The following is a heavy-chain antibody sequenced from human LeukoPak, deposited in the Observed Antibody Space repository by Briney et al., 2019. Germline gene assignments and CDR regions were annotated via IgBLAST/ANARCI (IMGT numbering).Heavy chain of an antibody. V-gene: IGHV1-8*01. CDR3: ARNRVDYYDSSGYYGGFDY. D-gene: IGHD3-22*01. Sequence: ASVKVSCKASGYTFTSYDINWVRQATGQGLEWMGWMNPNSGNTGYAQKFQGRVTITRNTSISTAYMELSSLRSEDTAVYYCARNRVDYYDSSGYYGGFDYWGQGTLVTVSS. J-gene: IGHJ4*02. CDR1: GYTFTSYD. CDR2: MNPNSGNT.